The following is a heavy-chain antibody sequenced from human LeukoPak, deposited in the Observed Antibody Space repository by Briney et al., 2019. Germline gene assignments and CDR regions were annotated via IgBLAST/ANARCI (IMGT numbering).Heavy chain of an antibody. CDR1: GYTFTGYY. Sequence: ASVKVSCKASGYTFTGYYMHWVRQAPGQGLEWMGWINPNSGGTNYAQKFQGRVTMTRDTSISTAYMELSRLRSDDTAVYYCARTLLWFGESIDYWGQGTLVTVSS. CDR2: INPNSGGT. D-gene: IGHD3-10*01. CDR3: ARTLLWFGESIDY. V-gene: IGHV1-2*02. J-gene: IGHJ4*02.